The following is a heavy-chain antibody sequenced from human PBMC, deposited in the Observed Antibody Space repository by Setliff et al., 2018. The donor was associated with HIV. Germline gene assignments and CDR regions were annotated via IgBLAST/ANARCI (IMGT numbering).Heavy chain of an antibody. D-gene: IGHD3-10*01. Sequence: ASVKVSCKASGYTFANHRVNWVRQAPGQGFEWVGMVRCNTGETIYSQNFQGRVTLTRDTSTTTVFMELSSLRSDDTTVYFCARAVAILIRGSTLNREYYMDVWGKGTTVTVSS. CDR1: GYTFANHR. CDR2: VRCNTGET. CDR3: ARAVAILIRGSTLNREYYMDV. V-gene: IGHV1-46*01. J-gene: IGHJ6*03.